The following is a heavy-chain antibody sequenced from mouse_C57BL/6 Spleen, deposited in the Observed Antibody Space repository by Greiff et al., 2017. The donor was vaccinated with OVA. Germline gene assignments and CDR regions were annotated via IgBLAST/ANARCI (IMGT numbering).Heavy chain of an antibody. Sequence: EVMLVESEGGLVQPGSSMKLSCTASGFTFSDYYMAWVRQVPEKGLEWVANINYDGSSTYYLDSLKSRFTISGDNAKNILYLQMSSLKSEDTATYYCAREGYGTYAMDYWGQGTSVTVSS. CDR2: INYDGSST. CDR3: AREGYGTYAMDY. CDR1: GFTFSDYY. J-gene: IGHJ4*01. V-gene: IGHV5-16*01. D-gene: IGHD1-1*01.